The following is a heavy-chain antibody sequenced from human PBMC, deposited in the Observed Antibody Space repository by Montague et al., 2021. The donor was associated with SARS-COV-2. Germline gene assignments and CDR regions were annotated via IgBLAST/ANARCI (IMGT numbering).Heavy chain of an antibody. CDR2: TYYRSKWYN. CDR3: ARTSASSDY. Sequence: CAISGDSVSRYSDAWKWIRQSPLKGLEWRGRTYYRSKWYNDYAVSVKSRITINPDTSKNHISLQLNSVTPEDTAVYYCARTSASSDYWGQGTLVTVSS. CDR1: GDSVSRYSDA. J-gene: IGHJ4*02. D-gene: IGHD1-26*01. V-gene: IGHV6-1*01.